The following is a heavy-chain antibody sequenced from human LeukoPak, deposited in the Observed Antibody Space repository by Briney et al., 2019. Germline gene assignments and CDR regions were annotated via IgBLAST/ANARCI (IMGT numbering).Heavy chain of an antibody. CDR1: GGSISSSSYH. V-gene: IGHV4-39*07. Sequence: PSETLSLTCTVSGGSISSSSYHWGWIRQPPGKKLEWIGSIYFGGSTYYNPSLKSRVTISVDTSKNQFSLKLSSVTAADTAVYYCARANAFGGVRIDYWGQGTLVTVSS. CDR3: ARANAFGGVRIDY. CDR2: IYFGGST. J-gene: IGHJ4*02. D-gene: IGHD3-16*01.